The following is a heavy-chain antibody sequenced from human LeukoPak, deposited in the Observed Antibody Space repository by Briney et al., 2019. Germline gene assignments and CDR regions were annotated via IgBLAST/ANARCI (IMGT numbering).Heavy chain of an antibody. CDR3: ARNRGDNTFDY. Sequence: GESLKISCKGSGYRFSSYWIGWVRQMPGKGLEWMGFIYPGESDTRYSPPFQGQVTISADKSISTAYLQWRSLKASDTAMYYCARNRGDNTFDYWGQGILVTVSS. CDR1: GYRFSSYW. V-gene: IGHV5-51*01. J-gene: IGHJ4*02. CDR2: IYPGESDT. D-gene: IGHD3-10*01.